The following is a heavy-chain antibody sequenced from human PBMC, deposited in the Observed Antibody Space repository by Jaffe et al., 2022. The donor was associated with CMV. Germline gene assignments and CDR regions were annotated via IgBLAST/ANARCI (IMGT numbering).Heavy chain of an antibody. Sequence: EVQLVESGGGLVKPGGSLRLSCAASGFTFSSYSMNWVRQAPGKGLEWVSSISSSSSYIYYADSVKGRFTISRDNAKNSLYLQMNSLRAEDTAVYYCARDPRRRADSSGYYHGRWYFDLWGRGTLVTVSS. CDR2: ISSSSSYI. D-gene: IGHD3-22*01. CDR1: GFTFSSYS. J-gene: IGHJ2*01. CDR3: ARDPRRRADSSGYYHGRWYFDL. V-gene: IGHV3-21*01.